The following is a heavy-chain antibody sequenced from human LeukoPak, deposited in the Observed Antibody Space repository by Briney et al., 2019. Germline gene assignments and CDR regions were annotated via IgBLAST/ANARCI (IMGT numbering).Heavy chain of an antibody. CDR2: IYHSGST. Sequence: KPSETLSLTCAISGYSISSGYYWGWIRQPPGKGLEWIGSIYHSGSTYYNPSLKSRVTISVDTSKNQFSLKLSSVTAADTAVYYCARVGKGSYFPFDYWGQGTLVTVSS. CDR1: GYSISSGYY. J-gene: IGHJ4*02. D-gene: IGHD1-26*01. V-gene: IGHV4-38-2*01. CDR3: ARVGKGSYFPFDY.